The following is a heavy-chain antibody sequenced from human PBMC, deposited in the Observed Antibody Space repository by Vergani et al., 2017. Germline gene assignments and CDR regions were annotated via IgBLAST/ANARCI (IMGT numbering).Heavy chain of an antibody. CDR1: GGTFSSYA. Sequence: QVQLVQSGAEVKKPGSSVKVSCKASGGTFSSYAISWVRQAPGQGLEWMGGIIPIFGTANYAQKFQGRVTITADESTSTAYMGLSSLRAEDTAVYYCARRYRKGDSSSSWFDPWGQGTLVTVSS. V-gene: IGHV1-69*01. CDR2: IIPIFGTA. D-gene: IGHD6-6*01. J-gene: IGHJ5*02. CDR3: ARRYRKGDSSSSWFDP.